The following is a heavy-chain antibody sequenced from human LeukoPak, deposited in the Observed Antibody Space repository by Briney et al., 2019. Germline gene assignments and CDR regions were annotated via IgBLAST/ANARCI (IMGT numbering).Heavy chain of an antibody. J-gene: IGHJ4*02. CDR1: GFTFSTYE. CDR2: ISGSGTTI. Sequence: GGSLRLSCAASGFTFSTYEMNWVRQVPGKGLEWVSYISGSGTTIYYADSVKGRFAISRDNTKNSMYLQMNSLRAEDTAVYYCVSAYGGLLDCWGQGTLVTVSS. CDR3: VSAYGGLLDC. V-gene: IGHV3-48*03. D-gene: IGHD3-16*01.